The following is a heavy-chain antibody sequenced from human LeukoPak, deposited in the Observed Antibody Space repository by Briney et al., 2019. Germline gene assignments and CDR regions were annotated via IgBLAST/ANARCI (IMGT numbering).Heavy chain of an antibody. Sequence: GRSLRLSCAASGFTFSSYSMNWVRQAPGKGLEWVSYISGSSNAIYYADSVKGRFTISRDNAKNSLYLQMNSLRADDSAVYYCARDPNSKIGAFDLWGQGTMVTVSS. J-gene: IGHJ3*01. CDR1: GFTFSSYS. D-gene: IGHD2/OR15-2a*01. V-gene: IGHV3-48*04. CDR2: ISGSSNAI. CDR3: ARDPNSKIGAFDL.